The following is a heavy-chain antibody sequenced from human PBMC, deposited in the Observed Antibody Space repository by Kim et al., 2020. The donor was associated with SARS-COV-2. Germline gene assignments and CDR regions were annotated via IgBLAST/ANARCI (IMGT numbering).Heavy chain of an antibody. J-gene: IGHJ4*02. V-gene: IGHV3-30*03. Sequence: GGSLRLSCAASGFSFSSYGMHWVRQAPGKGLEWVAFISYDGSIQSYTDSVRGRFTISRDNSKNTLYLQMNSLRLEDTAVYYCVVQGAPTRFYADDPRFNYWRQGTLVTVSS. CDR2: ISYDGSIQ. D-gene: IGHD4-17*01. CDR1: GFSFSSYG. CDR3: VVQGAPTRFYADDPRFNY.